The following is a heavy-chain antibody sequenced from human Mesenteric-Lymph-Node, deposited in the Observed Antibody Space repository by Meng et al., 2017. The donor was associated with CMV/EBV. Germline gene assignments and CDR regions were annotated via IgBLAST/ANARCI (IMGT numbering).Heavy chain of an antibody. CDR1: GGSISSISYY. J-gene: IGHJ4*02. D-gene: IGHD3-22*01. CDR2: IYYSGST. Sequence: SETLSLTCTVSGGSISSISYYWGWIRQPPGKGLEWIGNIYYSGSTYYTPSLKSRVTISVGTSKNQFSLKLSSVTAADTAVYYCARQGSRISEYDSSGYYGYWGQGTLVTVSS. V-gene: IGHV4-39*01. CDR3: ARQGSRISEYDSSGYYGY.